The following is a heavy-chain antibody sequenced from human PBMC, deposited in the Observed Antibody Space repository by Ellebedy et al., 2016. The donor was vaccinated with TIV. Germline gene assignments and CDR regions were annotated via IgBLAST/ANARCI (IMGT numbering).Heavy chain of an antibody. D-gene: IGHD3-3*01. CDR2: ISGSGDAT. J-gene: IGHJ4*02. V-gene: IGHV3-23*01. CDR1: GFTFSSYA. Sequence: GGSLRLSCAASGFTFSSYAMSWVRQAPGKGLEWVSAISGSGDATHYADSVKGRSTISRDNSKNTLFFQMNSLRAEDTAVYYCAKDGDRKADYWGQGTLVTVSS. CDR3: AKDGDRKADY.